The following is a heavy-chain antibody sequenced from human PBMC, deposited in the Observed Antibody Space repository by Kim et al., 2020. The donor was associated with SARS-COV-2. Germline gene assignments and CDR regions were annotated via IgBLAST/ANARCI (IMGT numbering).Heavy chain of an antibody. D-gene: IGHD3-16*01. CDR2: VYFDGTNE. CDR1: GFNFNKYV. CDR3: ARASEMLTITICFDS. Sequence: GGSLRLSCVASGFNFNKYVMHWVRQAPGKGLEWVADVYFDGTNENYADSVRGRFTVSRDNSKNTLFLQMDSLRVEDTAVYYCARASEMLTITICFDSWGQGSLVTVSS. V-gene: IGHV3-33*01. J-gene: IGHJ4*02.